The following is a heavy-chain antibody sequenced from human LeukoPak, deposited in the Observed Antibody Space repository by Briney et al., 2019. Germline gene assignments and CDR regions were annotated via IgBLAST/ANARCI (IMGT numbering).Heavy chain of an antibody. CDR3: ARDGVPGIAAAGTIGFDP. J-gene: IGHJ5*02. D-gene: IGHD6-13*01. V-gene: IGHV4-31*03. Sequence: SQTLSLTCTVSGGSISSGGYYWSWIRQHPGKGLEWIGYIYYSGSTYYNPSLKSRVTISVDTSKNQFSLKLGSVTAADTAVYYCARDGVPGIAAAGTIGFDPWGQGTLVTVSS. CDR1: GGSISSGGYY. CDR2: IYYSGST.